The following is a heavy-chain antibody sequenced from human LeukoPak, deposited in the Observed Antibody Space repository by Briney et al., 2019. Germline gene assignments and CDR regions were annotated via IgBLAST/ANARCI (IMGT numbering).Heavy chain of an antibody. CDR2: ISYDGSNK. CDR3: AKGAIQLWLGWFDP. CDR1: GFTFSSYG. D-gene: IGHD5-18*01. Sequence: GGSLRLSCAASGFTFSSYGMHWVRLAPGKGLEWVAVISYDGSNKYYADSVKGRFTISRDNSKNTLYLQMNSLRAEDTAVYYCAKGAIQLWLGWFDPWGQGTLVTVSS. V-gene: IGHV3-30*18. J-gene: IGHJ5*02.